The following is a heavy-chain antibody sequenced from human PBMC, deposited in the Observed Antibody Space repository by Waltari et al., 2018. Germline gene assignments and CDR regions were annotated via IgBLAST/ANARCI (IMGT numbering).Heavy chain of an antibody. D-gene: IGHD3-10*01. Sequence: QVQLQESGPGLVKPSQTLSLTCPVSGGSISSGSYYWSWIRQPAGKGLEWIGYIYTSGSTNYNPALKSRVTISVDTSKNQFALKLSYVTAADTAVYYCAREGDYDSGSWYNWFDPWGQGTLVTVSS. CDR1: GGSISSGSYY. V-gene: IGHV4-61*09. J-gene: IGHJ5*02. CDR2: IYTSGST. CDR3: AREGDYDSGSWYNWFDP.